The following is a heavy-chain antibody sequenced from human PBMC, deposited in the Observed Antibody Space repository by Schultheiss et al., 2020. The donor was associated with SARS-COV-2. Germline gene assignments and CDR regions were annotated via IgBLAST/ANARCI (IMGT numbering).Heavy chain of an antibody. J-gene: IGHJ4*02. CDR2: IKQDGSEK. Sequence: GESLKISCAASGFTFSDYYMSWIRQAPGKGLEWVANIKQDGSEKYYVDSVKGRFTISRDNAKNSLYLQMNSLRAEDTAVYYCARVWRSSNWYWGQGTLVTVSS. CDR1: GFTFSDYY. D-gene: IGHD6-13*01. V-gene: IGHV3-7*01. CDR3: ARVWRSSNWY.